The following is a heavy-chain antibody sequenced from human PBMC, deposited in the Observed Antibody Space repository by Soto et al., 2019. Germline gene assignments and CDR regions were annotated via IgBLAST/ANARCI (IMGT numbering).Heavy chain of an antibody. V-gene: IGHV3-15*01. CDR3: AKARIAEDGGDADS. CDR2: IKSNTDGGTT. CDR1: GFTFNEAG. D-gene: IGHD2-21*02. J-gene: IGHJ2*01. Sequence: GESLRLSCGASGFTFNEAGMSWVRQAPGKGLEWLARIKSNTDGGTTDSAAPGTGGFTPSRYNSTNSLYLQMKILKTERTAVYYCAKARIAEDGGDADSWGRGALVTAS.